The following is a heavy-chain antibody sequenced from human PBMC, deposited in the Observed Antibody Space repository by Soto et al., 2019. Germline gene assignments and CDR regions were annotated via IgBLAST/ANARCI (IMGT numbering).Heavy chain of an antibody. CDR1: GFSVSARGVG. V-gene: IGHV2-5*01. Sequence: QITLRESGPTLVNPTQTLTLTCTLSGFSVSARGVGVGWIRQPPGKALEWLGIIYWNDDKQYSPSLKSRIAITKDTSKNQVVVTMTNMDPVDTATYYCVHSPWGAAPDYWGQGTVVTVSS. CDR2: IYWNDDK. CDR3: VHSPWGAAPDY. J-gene: IGHJ4*02. D-gene: IGHD3-16*01.